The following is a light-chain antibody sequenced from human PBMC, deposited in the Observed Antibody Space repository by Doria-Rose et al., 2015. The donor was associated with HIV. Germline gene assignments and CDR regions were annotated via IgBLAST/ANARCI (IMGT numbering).Light chain of an antibody. CDR2: WAS. CDR1: QSLLYTSKNY. Sequence: DIRVTQSPESLGMSLGERATLNCKSNQSLLYTSKNYLAWYQQKPGQPTKLLIYWASTRQSGVPARFRGSGSGTDFTLTISSLEAEDVAVYYCQQYYDTPSFGPGTTVDIK. CDR3: QQYYDTPS. J-gene: IGKJ3*01. V-gene: IGKV4-1*01.